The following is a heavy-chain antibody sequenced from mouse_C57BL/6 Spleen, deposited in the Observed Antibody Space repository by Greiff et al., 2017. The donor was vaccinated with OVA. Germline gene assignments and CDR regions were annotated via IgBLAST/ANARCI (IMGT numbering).Heavy chain of an antibody. J-gene: IGHJ3*01. CDR1: GFSLSTSGMG. CDR3: ARRGGIYYDYDDLGFAY. D-gene: IGHD2-4*01. CDR2: LYWDDDK. Sequence: QVTLKESGPGILQSSQTLSLTCSFSGFSLSTSGMGVSWIRQPSGKGLEWLAHLYWDDDKRSNPSLKSRLTISKDTSRNQVFLKITSVDTADTATYYCARRGGIYYDYDDLGFAYWGQGTLVTVSA. V-gene: IGHV8-12*01.